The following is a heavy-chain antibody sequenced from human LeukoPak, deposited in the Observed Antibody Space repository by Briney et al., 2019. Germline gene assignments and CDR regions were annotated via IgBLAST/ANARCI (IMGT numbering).Heavy chain of an antibody. CDR1: GGSFSGYY. J-gene: IGHJ2*01. CDR2: INYSGST. D-gene: IGHD5-24*01. CDR3: ARGRRDGYTGPWYFDL. V-gene: IGHV4-34*01. Sequence: SETLSLTCAVYGGSFSGYYGSCARHPPGMGLEWIGEINYSGSTNYNPSLKSRVTISVDTSKNQFSLKLSSVTAADTAVYYCARGRRDGYTGPWYFDLWGRGTLVTVSS.